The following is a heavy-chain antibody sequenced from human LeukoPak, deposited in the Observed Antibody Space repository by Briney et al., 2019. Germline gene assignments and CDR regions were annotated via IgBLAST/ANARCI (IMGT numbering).Heavy chain of an antibody. Sequence: GESLKISCKGSGYDFTSYWIGWVRQMPGRGLEWMGIIFPGNSDTRYSLSFQGQVTISADKSINTAYLQWSSLEASDTAMFYCAREDGYFFDYWGQGILVTVSS. CDR1: GYDFTSYW. CDR3: AREDGYFFDY. D-gene: IGHD3-10*01. V-gene: IGHV5-51*01. J-gene: IGHJ4*02. CDR2: IFPGNSDT.